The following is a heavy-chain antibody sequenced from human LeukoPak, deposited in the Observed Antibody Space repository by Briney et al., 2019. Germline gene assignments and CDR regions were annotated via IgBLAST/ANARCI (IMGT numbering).Heavy chain of an antibody. V-gene: IGHV3-23*01. J-gene: IGHJ3*02. CDR2: ISGSGGST. D-gene: IGHD6-19*01. CDR1: GFTFSSYG. Sequence: GGSLRLSCAASGFTFSSYGMSWVRQAPGKGLEWVSAISGSGGSTYYADSVKGRFTISRDNSKNTLYLQMNSLRAEDTAVYYCAKVARGNSGWYSVDAFDIWGQGTMVTVSS. CDR3: AKVARGNSGWYSVDAFDI.